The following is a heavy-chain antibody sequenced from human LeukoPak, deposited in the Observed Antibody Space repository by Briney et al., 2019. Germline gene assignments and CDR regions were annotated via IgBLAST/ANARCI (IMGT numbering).Heavy chain of an antibody. CDR1: GYTLTELS. Sequence: ASVKVSCKVSGYTLTELSMHWVRQAPGKGLEWMGGFDPEDGETIYAQKFQGRVTMTEDTSTDTAYMELSSLRSEDTAVYYCATSQVVPAARGVVLDYWGQGTLVTVSS. J-gene: IGHJ4*02. CDR3: ATSQVVPAARGVVLDY. CDR2: FDPEDGET. D-gene: IGHD2-2*01. V-gene: IGHV1-24*01.